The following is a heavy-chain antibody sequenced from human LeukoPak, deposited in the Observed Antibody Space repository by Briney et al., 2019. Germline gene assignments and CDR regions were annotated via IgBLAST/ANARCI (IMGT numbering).Heavy chain of an antibody. Sequence: GSLRLSCAASGFTFSDYYMSWIRQAPGKGLEWISYISSSGGTIYYADSVKGRVTISRDNAKNSLYLQMSSLRAEDAAVYYCAGSGSSSASNWFDPWGQGTLVTVSS. CDR2: ISSSGGTI. V-gene: IGHV3-11*01. CDR1: GFTFSDYY. D-gene: IGHD2-15*01. J-gene: IGHJ5*02. CDR3: AGSGSSSASNWFDP.